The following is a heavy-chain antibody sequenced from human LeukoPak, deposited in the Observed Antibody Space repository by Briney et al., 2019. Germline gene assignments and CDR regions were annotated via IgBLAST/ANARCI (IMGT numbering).Heavy chain of an antibody. V-gene: IGHV3-30*18. Sequence: GGSLRLSCAASGFTFSSYGMHWVRQAPGKGLEWVAVISYDGSNKYYADSVKGRFTISRDNSKKTLFLQMDSLRAEDTAVYYCAKDTATVTPYFFDYWGQGTLVTVSS. J-gene: IGHJ4*02. CDR3: AKDTATVTPYFFDY. CDR2: ISYDGSNK. CDR1: GFTFSSYG. D-gene: IGHD4-17*01.